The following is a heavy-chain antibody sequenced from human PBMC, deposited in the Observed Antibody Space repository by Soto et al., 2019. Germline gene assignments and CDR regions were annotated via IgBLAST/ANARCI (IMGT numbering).Heavy chain of an antibody. D-gene: IGHD5-12*01. CDR2: IWYDGSNT. V-gene: IGHV3-33*01. CDR1: GFNFSSYA. Sequence: GGSLRLSCAASGFNFSSYAMHWVRQAPGKGLEWVGFIWYDGSNTFYAESVKGRFTISRDNSKNTVYLQINALRAEDTAVYYCARDFSMVIVAPGYWGQGTLVTVSS. J-gene: IGHJ4*02. CDR3: ARDFSMVIVAPGY.